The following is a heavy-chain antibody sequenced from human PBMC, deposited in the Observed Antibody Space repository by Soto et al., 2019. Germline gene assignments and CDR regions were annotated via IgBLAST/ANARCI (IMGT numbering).Heavy chain of an antibody. CDR3: AKGRAGTTSYNWFDP. J-gene: IGHJ5*02. Sequence: QLWGSLRLSCAASGFTFDDYAMHWVRQAPGKGLEWVSGISWNSGSIGYADSVKGRFTISRDNAKNSLYLQMNSLRAEDTALYYCAKGRAGTTSYNWFDPWGQGTLVTVSS. CDR1: GFTFDDYA. D-gene: IGHD1-1*01. CDR2: ISWNSGSI. V-gene: IGHV3-9*01.